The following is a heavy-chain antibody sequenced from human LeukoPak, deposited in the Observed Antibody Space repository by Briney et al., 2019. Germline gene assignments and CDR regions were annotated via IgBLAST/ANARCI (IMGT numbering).Heavy chain of an antibody. CDR2: ISSSGSTI. D-gene: IGHD3-10*01. V-gene: IGHV3-48*03. CDR1: GFTFSSYE. J-gene: IGHJ6*04. CDR3: ARDWVTMVRTNYYYYGMDV. Sequence: PGGSLRLSCAASGFTFSSYEMNWVRQAPGKGLEWVSYISSSGSTIYYADSVKGRFTISRDNAKNSLYLQMNSLRAEDTAVYYCARDWVTMVRTNYYYYGMDVWGKGTTVTVSS.